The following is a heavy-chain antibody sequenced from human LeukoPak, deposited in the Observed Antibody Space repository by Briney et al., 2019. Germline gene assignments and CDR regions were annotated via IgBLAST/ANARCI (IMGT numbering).Heavy chain of an antibody. CDR2: ISSSSSTI. Sequence: GXSLRLXXAASGFTFSSYSMNWVRQAPGKGLEWVSYISSSSSTIYYADSVKGRFTISRDNSKNTMYLQMNSMRAEDKALYYCAKPAKTDYTDYWGQGTLVTVSS. CDR3: AKPAKTDYTDY. D-gene: IGHD1-14*01. CDR1: GFTFSSYS. J-gene: IGHJ4*02. V-gene: IGHV3-48*01.